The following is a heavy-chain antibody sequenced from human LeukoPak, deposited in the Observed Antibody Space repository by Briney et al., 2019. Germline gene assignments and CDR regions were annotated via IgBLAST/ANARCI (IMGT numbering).Heavy chain of an antibody. CDR3: AKGGLAIPAAMPWS. CDR1: GFTFSSYG. J-gene: IGHJ5*02. V-gene: IGHV3-30*18. CDR2: ISYDGSNK. D-gene: IGHD2-2*01. Sequence: GGSLRLSCAASGFTFSSYGMHWARQAPGKGLEWVAVISYDGSNKYYADSVKGRFTISRDNSKNTLYLQLNSLRAEDTAVYYCAKGGLAIPAAMPWSWGQGTLVTVSS.